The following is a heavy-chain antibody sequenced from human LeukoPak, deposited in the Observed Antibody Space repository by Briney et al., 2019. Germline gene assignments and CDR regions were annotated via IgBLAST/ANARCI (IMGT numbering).Heavy chain of an antibody. CDR1: GFTFSSYA. Sequence: PGRSLRLSCAASGFTFSSYAMHWVRQAPGKGLEWVAVISYDGSNKYYADSVKGRFTISRDNSKNTLYLQMNSLRAEDTAVYYCARRIRYFDLDNWFDPWGQGTLVTVSS. J-gene: IGHJ5*02. CDR2: ISYDGSNK. V-gene: IGHV3-30-3*01. D-gene: IGHD3-9*01. CDR3: ARRIRYFDLDNWFDP.